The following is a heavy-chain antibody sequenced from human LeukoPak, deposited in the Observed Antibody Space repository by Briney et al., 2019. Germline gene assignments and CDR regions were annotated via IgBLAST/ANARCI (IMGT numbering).Heavy chain of an antibody. CDR1: GFTFSSYE. V-gene: IGHV3-48*03. D-gene: IGHD4-17*01. J-gene: IGHJ4*02. CDR3: ARDPYYGDYVV. CDR2: ISSSGSTI. Sequence: GGSLRLSCAASGFTFSSYEMNWVRQAPGKGLEWVSYISSSGSTIYYADSVKGRFTISRDNAKNSLYLQMNSLRAEDTAVYYCARDPYYGDYVVWGQGALVTVSS.